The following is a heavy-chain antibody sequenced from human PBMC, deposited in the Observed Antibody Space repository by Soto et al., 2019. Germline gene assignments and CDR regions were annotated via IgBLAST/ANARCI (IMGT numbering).Heavy chain of an antibody. CDR2: IYPRDSDT. Sequence: GESLKISCKGSGYNFAVYWIAWVRQMPGKGLELMGIIYPRDSDTRYRPSFQGQVTISADKSISSAYPQWSSLRASDTAMYYCARGGVSTRTFDYWGPGTPVTVSS. D-gene: IGHD3-3*01. CDR1: GYNFAVYW. J-gene: IGHJ4*02. CDR3: ARGGVSTRTFDY. V-gene: IGHV5-51*01.